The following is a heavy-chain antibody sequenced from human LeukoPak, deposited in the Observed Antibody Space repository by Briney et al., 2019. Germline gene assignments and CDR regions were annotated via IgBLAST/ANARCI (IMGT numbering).Heavy chain of an antibody. CDR1: GGSISSYY. CDR3: ALGGFGQFDY. Sequence: SQTLSLTCTVSGGSISSYYWSWIRQPPGKGLEWIGYIYYSGSTNYNPSLKSRVTISVDTSKNQFSLKLSSVTAADTAVYYCALGGFGQFDYWGQGTLVTVSS. CDR2: IYYSGST. V-gene: IGHV4-59*01. D-gene: IGHD3-10*01. J-gene: IGHJ4*02.